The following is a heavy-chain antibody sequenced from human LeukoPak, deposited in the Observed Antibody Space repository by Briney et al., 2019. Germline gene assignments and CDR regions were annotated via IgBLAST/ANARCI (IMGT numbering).Heavy chain of an antibody. CDR2: IYYSGNT. CDR1: GGSISSYY. J-gene: IGHJ4*02. D-gene: IGHD6-19*01. V-gene: IGHV4-59*01. CDR3: ARVRYSSGWYPFDY. Sequence: SETLSLTCTVSGGSISSYYWSWIRQPPGKGLERGGYIYYSGNTNYNPSLKGRVTISVDTSKNQFSLKLSSVTAADTAVYYCARVRYSSGWYPFDYWGQGTLVTVSS.